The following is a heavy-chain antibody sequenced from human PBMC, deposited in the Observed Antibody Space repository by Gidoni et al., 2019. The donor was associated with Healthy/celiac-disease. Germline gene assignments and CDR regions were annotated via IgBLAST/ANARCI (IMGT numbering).Heavy chain of an antibody. CDR2: IYYSGST. J-gene: IGHJ4*02. D-gene: IGHD2-2*01. Sequence: QLQLQESGPGLVKPSETLSLTCTVSGGSISSSSYYWGWIRQPPGKGLEWIGSIYYSGSTYYNPSLKSRVTISVDTSKNQFSLKLSSVTAADTAVYYCASLSLGYCSSTSCYGLDYWGQGTLVTVSS. CDR1: GGSISSSSYY. V-gene: IGHV4-39*01. CDR3: ASLSLGYCSSTSCYGLDY.